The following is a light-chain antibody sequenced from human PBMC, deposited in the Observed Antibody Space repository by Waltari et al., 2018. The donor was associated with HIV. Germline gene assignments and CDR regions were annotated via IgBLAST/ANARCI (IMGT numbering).Light chain of an antibody. CDR1: NTDVGGYKY. CDR3: SSYAGSNNFVI. J-gene: IGLJ2*01. V-gene: IGLV2-8*01. CDR2: EVN. Sequence: QSAVTQPPSASGSPGQSVTISCTGTNTDVGGYKYVSWYQQHPGRAPKLLIYEVNERPSGVPDRFSGSKSGNTTSLTVSGLRAEDEADYFCSSYAGSNNFVIFGGGTKLTVL.